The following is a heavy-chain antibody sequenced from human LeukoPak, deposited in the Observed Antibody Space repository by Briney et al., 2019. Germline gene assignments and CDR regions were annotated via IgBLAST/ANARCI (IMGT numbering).Heavy chain of an antibody. CDR2: ISSSSSTI. V-gene: IGHV3-48*01. Sequence: PGGSLRLSCAASGFTFSSHSMNWVRQAPGKGLEWVSYISSSSSTIYYADSVKGRFTISRDNAKNSLYLRMNSLRAEDTAVYYCARDGGSSTTPDAFDIWGQGTMVTVSS. CDR3: ARDGGSSTTPDAFDI. D-gene: IGHD1-26*01. J-gene: IGHJ3*02. CDR1: GFTFSSHS.